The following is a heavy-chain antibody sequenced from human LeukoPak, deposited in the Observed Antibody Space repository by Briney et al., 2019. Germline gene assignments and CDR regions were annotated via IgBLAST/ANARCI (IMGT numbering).Heavy chain of an antibody. D-gene: IGHD3-10*01. V-gene: IGHV3-48*01. CDR2: ISSSSTII. CDR3: AKGRSPAQEYYFDY. Sequence: GGSLRLSCAASGFTFSTYNMNWVRQAPGKGLEWVSYISSSSTIIYYADSVKGRFTISRDNSKNTLYLQMNSLRAEDTAVYYCAKGRSPAQEYYFDYWGQGTLVTVSS. CDR1: GFTFSTYN. J-gene: IGHJ4*02.